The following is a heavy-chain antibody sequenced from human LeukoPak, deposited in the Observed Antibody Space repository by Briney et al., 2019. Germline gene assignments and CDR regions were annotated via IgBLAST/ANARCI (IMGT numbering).Heavy chain of an antibody. Sequence: SSETLSLTCTVSGGSISSSSYYWGWIRQPPGKGLEWIGSIYYSGSTYYNPSLKSRVTISVDTSKNQFSLKLSSVTAADTAVYYCARVNDFWSGYYSPTGFDYWGQGTLVTVS. D-gene: IGHD3-3*01. J-gene: IGHJ4*02. V-gene: IGHV4-39*07. CDR3: ARVNDFWSGYYSPTGFDY. CDR1: GGSISSSSYY. CDR2: IYYSGST.